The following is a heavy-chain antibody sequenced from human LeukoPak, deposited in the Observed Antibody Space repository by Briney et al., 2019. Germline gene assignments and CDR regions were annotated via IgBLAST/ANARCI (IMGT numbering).Heavy chain of an antibody. V-gene: IGHV1-46*01. J-gene: IGHJ3*01. D-gene: IGHD3-10*01. CDR1: GYTLTSYY. Sequence: GASVKFSCKASGYTLTSYYLHWVRQAPGQGLEWMGIINPSGGSTTYAQKFQGRVTMTRDASTSTVYMELSSLRSDDTAVYYCARRGAQGSFDFWGQGTMVTVSS. CDR3: ARRGAQGSFDF. CDR2: INPSGGST.